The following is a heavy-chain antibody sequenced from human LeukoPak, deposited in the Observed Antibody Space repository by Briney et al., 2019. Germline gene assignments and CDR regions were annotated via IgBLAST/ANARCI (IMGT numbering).Heavy chain of an antibody. V-gene: IGHV4-39*01. CDR1: GGSNSSSSYY. Sequence: PSETLSLTCTVSGGSNSSSSYYWGWIRQPPGKGLEWIGSIYYSGSTYYNPSLKSRVTISVDTSKNQFSLKLSSVTAADTAVYYCARGVMALDAFDIWGQGTMVTLSS. J-gene: IGHJ3*02. CDR3: ARGVMALDAFDI. D-gene: IGHD3-16*01. CDR2: IYYSGST.